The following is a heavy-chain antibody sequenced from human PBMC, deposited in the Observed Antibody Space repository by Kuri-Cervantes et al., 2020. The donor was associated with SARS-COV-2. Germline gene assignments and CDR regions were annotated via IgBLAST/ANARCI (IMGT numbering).Heavy chain of an antibody. Sequence: GGSLRLSCAASGFTFSSYAMSWVRQAPGKGLEWVSAISGSGGSTYYADSVKGRFTISRDNSKNTLYLQMNSLRAEDTAVYYCAKDQTYYYDSSDLGADAFDIWGQGTMVTVSS. J-gene: IGHJ3*02. CDR1: GFTFSSYA. CDR3: AKDQTYYYDSSDLGADAFDI. CDR2: ISGSGGST. D-gene: IGHD3-22*01. V-gene: IGHV3-23*01.